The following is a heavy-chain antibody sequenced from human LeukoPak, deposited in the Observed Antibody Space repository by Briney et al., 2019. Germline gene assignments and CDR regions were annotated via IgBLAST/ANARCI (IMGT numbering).Heavy chain of an antibody. CDR2: IKEDGSDK. V-gene: IGHV3-7*01. Sequence: GGSLRLSCAASGFTFSSFSMSWVRQAPGEGLEWVANIKEDGSDKYYVDSVKGRFTISRDNAKNSVYLQMNSLRAEDTAIYYCARDPYYYDSGGYYSQGYYYYYMDVWGKGTTVTVSS. D-gene: IGHD3-22*01. CDR1: GFTFSSFS. CDR3: ARDPYYYDSGGYYSQGYYYYYMDV. J-gene: IGHJ6*03.